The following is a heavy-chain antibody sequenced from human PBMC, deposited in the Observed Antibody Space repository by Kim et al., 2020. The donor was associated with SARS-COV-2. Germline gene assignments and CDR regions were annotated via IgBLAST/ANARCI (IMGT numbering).Heavy chain of an antibody. Sequence: TDYADSVKGRFTISRDNSKNTLYDQVISLRDEDTAVYYCARELGSGTHLDYWGQGTLVTVSS. CDR3: ARELGSGTHLDY. D-gene: IGHD3-10*01. J-gene: IGHJ4*02. V-gene: IGHV3-53*03. CDR2: T.